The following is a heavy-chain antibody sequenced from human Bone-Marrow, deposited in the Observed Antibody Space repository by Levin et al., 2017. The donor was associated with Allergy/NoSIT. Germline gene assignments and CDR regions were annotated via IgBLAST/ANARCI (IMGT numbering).Heavy chain of an antibody. J-gene: IGHJ4*02. CDR1: DSSVTTNGHW. Sequence: LRLSCAVSDSSVTTNGHWWGWIRQPPGKGLEWIGYIYYSGSTYYNPSLQSRVTMSLDSSKNQVSLKLTSVTAVDTAVYYCVRTDGSAFDYWGQGTLVTVSS. CDR2: IYYSGST. V-gene: IGHV4-28*01. CDR3: VRTDGSAFDY.